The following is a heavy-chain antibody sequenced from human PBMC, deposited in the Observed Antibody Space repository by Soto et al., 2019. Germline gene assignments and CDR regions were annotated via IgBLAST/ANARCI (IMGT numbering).Heavy chain of an antibody. Sequence: QVQLVQSGAEVKKPGSSVKVSCKASGGTFSSYTISWVRQAPGQGLEWMGRIIPILGIANYAQKFQGRVTITADKSTSTAYMELSSLRSEDTAVYYCAGYCSSTSCYVKNNWFDPWGQGSLVTVSS. V-gene: IGHV1-69*02. CDR1: GGTFSSYT. CDR2: IIPILGIA. CDR3: AGYCSSTSCYVKNNWFDP. J-gene: IGHJ5*02. D-gene: IGHD2-2*01.